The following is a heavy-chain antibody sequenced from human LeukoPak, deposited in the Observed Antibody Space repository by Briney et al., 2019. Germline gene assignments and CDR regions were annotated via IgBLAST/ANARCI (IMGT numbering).Heavy chain of an antibody. J-gene: IGHJ6*02. Sequence: GGSLRLSCAASGFTFSSYAMHWVRQAPGKGLEWVANIKQDGSEKYYVDSVKGRFTISRDNAKNSLYLQMNSLRAEDTAVYYCARESSAVADPLDPYYYYGMDVWGQGTTVTVSS. CDR3: ARESSAVADPLDPYYYYGMDV. V-gene: IGHV3-7*01. CDR1: GFTFSSYA. CDR2: IKQDGSEK. D-gene: IGHD6-19*01.